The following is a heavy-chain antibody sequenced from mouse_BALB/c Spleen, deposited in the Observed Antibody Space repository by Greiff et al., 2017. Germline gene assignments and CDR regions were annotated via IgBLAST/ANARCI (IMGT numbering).Heavy chain of an antibody. CDR3: AGGYYGNYRGYAMDY. V-gene: IGHV1-18*01. CDR1: GYSFTGYT. D-gene: IGHD2-1*01. J-gene: IGHJ4*01. Sequence: VQLQQSGPELVKPGASMKISCKASGYSFTGYTMNWVKQSHGKNLEWIGLINPYNGGTSYNQKFKGKATLTVDKSSSTAYMELLSLTSEDSAVYYCAGGYYGNYRGYAMDYWGQGTSVTVSS. CDR2: INPYNGGT.